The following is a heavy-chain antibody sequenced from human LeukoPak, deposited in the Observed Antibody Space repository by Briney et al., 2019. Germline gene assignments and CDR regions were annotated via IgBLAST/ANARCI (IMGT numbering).Heavy chain of an antibody. CDR3: ARARIAVAGLSAFDV. Sequence: SQTLSLTCAISGDSVSSTSALWNWIRQSPSRGLEWLGRTYYRSKWYSDYALSVKSRITINPDSSKNQFSLQLTSVTPEDTAVYYCARARIAVAGLSAFDVWGQGTKVTVSS. J-gene: IGHJ3*01. CDR1: GDSVSSTSAL. CDR2: TYYRSKWYS. D-gene: IGHD6-19*01. V-gene: IGHV6-1*01.